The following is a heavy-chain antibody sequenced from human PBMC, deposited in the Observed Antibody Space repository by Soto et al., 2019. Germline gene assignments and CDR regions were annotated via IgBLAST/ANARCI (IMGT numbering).Heavy chain of an antibody. Sequence: GESLKISGKASGYSIKNYWIGWVRQMPGQGLEWMGIIFPDDSDTRYSPSFQGHVTISVDKSISTAYVQWSSLKASDSAIYYCFRGGVTSRTFDYWGQGTLVTVSS. CDR1: GYSIKNYW. D-gene: IGHD3-16*01. V-gene: IGHV5-51*01. CDR3: FRGGVTSRTFDY. J-gene: IGHJ4*02. CDR2: IFPDDSDT.